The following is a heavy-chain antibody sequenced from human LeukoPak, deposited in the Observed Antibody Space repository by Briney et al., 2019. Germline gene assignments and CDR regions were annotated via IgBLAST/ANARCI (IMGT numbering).Heavy chain of an antibody. CDR1: GGSFSGYY. Sequence: SETLSLTCAVYGGSFSGYYWSWIRQPPGKGLEWIGEINHSGSTNYNPSLKSRVTISVDTSKNQFSLRLNSVTAADTAVYHSARGGFYCGGDCYVDYWGQGTLVTVSS. J-gene: IGHJ4*02. V-gene: IGHV4-34*01. CDR2: INHSGST. D-gene: IGHD2-21*02. CDR3: ARGGFYCGGDCYVDY.